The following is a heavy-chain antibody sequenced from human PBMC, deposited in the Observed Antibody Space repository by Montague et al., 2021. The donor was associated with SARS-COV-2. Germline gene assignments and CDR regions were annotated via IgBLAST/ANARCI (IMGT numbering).Heavy chain of an antibody. CDR1: IGSVDHYY. D-gene: IGHD2-21*01. CDR3: ARGISKTTVEV. J-gene: IGHJ6*02. V-gene: IGHV4-59*02. CDR2: VFYSGHT. Sequence: SETLSLTCTVSIGSVDHYYWLWIRQPQGKGLEWIGYVFYSGHTDYNPSLPRRATISVDRSTNQFSLSVTSVTAADTAIYYCARGISKTTVEVWGQGTTVTVSS.